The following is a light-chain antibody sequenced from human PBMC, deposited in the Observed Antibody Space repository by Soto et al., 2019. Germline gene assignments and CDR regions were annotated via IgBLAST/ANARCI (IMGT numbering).Light chain of an antibody. Sequence: QSMLTQPASVSGSPGQSITISCTGTSSDIGDSNYVSWYQQHPGKAPKLVIYDVSNRPSGVSNRFSGSKSANTASLTISGLQAEDEADYYCSSFRSSSTSYVFGTGTKVTVL. CDR3: SSFRSSSTSYV. V-gene: IGLV2-14*03. CDR2: DVS. J-gene: IGLJ1*01. CDR1: SSDIGDSNY.